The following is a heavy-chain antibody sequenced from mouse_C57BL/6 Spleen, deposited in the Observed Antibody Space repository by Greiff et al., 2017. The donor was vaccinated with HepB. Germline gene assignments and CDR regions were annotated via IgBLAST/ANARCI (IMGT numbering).Heavy chain of an antibody. D-gene: IGHD2-4*01. Sequence: DVMLVESGGGLVKPGGSLKLSCAASGFTFSDYGMHWVRQAPEKGLEWVAYISSGSSTIYYADTVKGRFTISRDNAKNTLFLQMTSLRSEDTAMYYCARPLYDYFAYWGQRTLVTVSA. V-gene: IGHV5-17*01. CDR1: GFTFSDYG. CDR3: ARPLYDYFAY. J-gene: IGHJ3*01. CDR2: ISSGSSTI.